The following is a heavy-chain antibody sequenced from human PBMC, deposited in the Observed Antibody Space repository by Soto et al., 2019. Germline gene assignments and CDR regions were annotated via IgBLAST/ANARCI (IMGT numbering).Heavy chain of an antibody. D-gene: IGHD5-18*01. CDR2: INPNSGGT. V-gene: IGHV1-2*02. J-gene: IGHJ4*02. CDR1: GYTFTGYY. Sequence: GASVKVSCKASGYTFTGYYMHWVRQAPGQGLEWMGWINPNSGGTNYAQKFQGRVTMTRDTSTSTVYMELSSLRSEDTAVYYCARWSGYSYGSNGDYWGQGTLVTVSS. CDR3: ARWSGYSYGSNGDY.